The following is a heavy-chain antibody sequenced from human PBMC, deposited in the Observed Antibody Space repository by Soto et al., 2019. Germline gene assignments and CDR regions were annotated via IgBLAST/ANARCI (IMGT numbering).Heavy chain of an antibody. CDR2: IIPVFNTT. Sequence: QVHLVQSEAEVKKPGSSVKVSCKASGGTFSSYTVSWVRQAPGQGLEWVGGIIPVFNTTYYAQKFQGRVTILAHKSTSTDYMELSNLRSEDTAVYYCARSLRRGGTPYWGQGTLVTVSS. CDR1: GGTFSSYT. D-gene: IGHD5-12*01. V-gene: IGHV1-69*06. J-gene: IGHJ4*02. CDR3: ARSLRRGGTPY.